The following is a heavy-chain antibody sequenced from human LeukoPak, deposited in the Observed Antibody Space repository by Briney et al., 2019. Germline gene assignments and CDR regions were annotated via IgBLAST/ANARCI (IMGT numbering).Heavy chain of an antibody. D-gene: IGHD6-13*01. CDR1: GDSVSSNSAA. CDR3: ARLGAAADLPFDI. V-gene: IGHV6-1*01. J-gene: IGHJ3*02. CDR2: TYYRSKWYN. Sequence: SQTLSLTCAISGDSVSSNSAAWNWIRRSPSRGLEWLGRTYYRSKWYNDYAVSVKSRITINPDTSKNQFSLQLNSVTPEDTAVYYCARLGAAADLPFDIWGQGTMVTVSS.